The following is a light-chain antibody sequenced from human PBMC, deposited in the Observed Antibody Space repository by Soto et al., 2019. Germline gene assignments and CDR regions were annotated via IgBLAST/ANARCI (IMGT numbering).Light chain of an antibody. V-gene: IGKV3-20*01. Sequence: EIVLTQSPGTLSVSPGERATLSCRASETISSDKLAWYQQKPGQPPSLLIYGTFSSATVIPDRFSGSGSGTDFTLTISRMEPEDSAIYDCQQYGSWTFGQGTKVEI. J-gene: IGKJ1*01. CDR3: QQYGSWT. CDR2: GTF. CDR1: ETISSDK.